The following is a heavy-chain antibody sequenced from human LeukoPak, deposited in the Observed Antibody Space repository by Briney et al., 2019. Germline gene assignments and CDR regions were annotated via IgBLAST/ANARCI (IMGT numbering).Heavy chain of an antibody. CDR1: GGSISSYY. CDR3: ARGMGATRPYYFDY. D-gene: IGHD1-26*01. Sequence: PSQTPSLTCTVSGGSISSYYWSWIRQPPGKGLEWIGYIYYSGSTNYNPSLKSRVTISVDTSKNQFSLKLSSVTAADTAVYYCARGMGATRPYYFDYWGQGTLVTVSS. V-gene: IGHV4-59*01. CDR2: IYYSGST. J-gene: IGHJ4*02.